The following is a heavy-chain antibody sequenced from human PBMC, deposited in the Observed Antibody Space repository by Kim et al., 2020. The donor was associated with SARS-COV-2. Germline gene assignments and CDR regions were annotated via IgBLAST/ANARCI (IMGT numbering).Heavy chain of an antibody. CDR1: GFTFSSHA. J-gene: IGHJ4*02. D-gene: IGHD3-10*01. CDR2: ITYDGSNK. V-gene: IGHV3-30-3*01. CDR3: AKDRTAYGSVSYFDY. Sequence: GGSLRLSCAASGFTFSSHAIHWVRQAPGKGLEWVALITYDGSNKYHADSVKGRFTISRDNSKNSVYLQMNSLRAEDTALYYCAKDRTAYGSVSYFDYWGQGTLVTVSS.